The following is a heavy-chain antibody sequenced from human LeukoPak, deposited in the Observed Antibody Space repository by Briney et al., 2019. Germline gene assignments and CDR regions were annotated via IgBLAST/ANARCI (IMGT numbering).Heavy chain of an antibody. D-gene: IGHD1-26*01. V-gene: IGHV1-2*06. J-gene: IGHJ4*02. CDR1: GYIFTGYY. CDR3: ARIKRYSGSYLSFDY. CDR2: INPNSGAT. Sequence: ASVKVSCKASGYIFTGYYMHWVRQAPGQGLEWMGRINPNSGATNYAQKFQGRVTMTRDTSISTAYMELSRLRSDDTAVYYCARIKRYSGSYLSFDYWGQGTLVTVSS.